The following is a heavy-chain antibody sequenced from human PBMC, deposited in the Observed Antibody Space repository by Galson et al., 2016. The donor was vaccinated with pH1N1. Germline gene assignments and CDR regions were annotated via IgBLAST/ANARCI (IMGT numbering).Heavy chain of an antibody. J-gene: IGHJ2*01. Sequence: SVKVSCKVSGNTLTDLSIHWVRRAPGKGLEWMGGFYPEDGETLSTQRLPQRFQGRLAVTEDTSTDTAYLELSSLRPEDTAIYYCAKLSSTSGWYNGWYFDLWGLGTLVTISS. CDR1: GNTLTDLS. CDR3: AKLSSTSGWYNGWYFDL. D-gene: IGHD6-13*01. CDR2: FYPEDGET. V-gene: IGHV1-24*01.